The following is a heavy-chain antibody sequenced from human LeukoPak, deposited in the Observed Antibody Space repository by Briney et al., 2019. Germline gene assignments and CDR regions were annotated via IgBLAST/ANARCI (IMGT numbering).Heavy chain of an antibody. CDR2: IIPIFGTA. D-gene: IGHD5-18*01. CDR1: GGTFSSYA. CDR3: ASAKRRDTAMAVLDY. J-gene: IGHJ4*02. Sequence: ASVKVSCKASGGTFSSYAISWVRQAPGQGLEWMGGIIPIFGTANYAQKFQGRVTITADESTSTAYMELSSLRSEDTAVYYCASAKRRDTAMAVLDYWGQGTLVTVSS. V-gene: IGHV1-69*13.